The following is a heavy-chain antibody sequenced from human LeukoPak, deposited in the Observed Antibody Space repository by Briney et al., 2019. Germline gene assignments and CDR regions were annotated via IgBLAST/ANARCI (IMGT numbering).Heavy chain of an antibody. CDR2: INSDGSST. V-gene: IGHV3-74*01. J-gene: IGHJ4*02. D-gene: IGHD3-3*01. CDR1: GFTFSSYA. CDR3: ARDRDDFWSGSKTTPDY. Sequence: GGSLRLSCAASGFTFSSYAMSWVRQAPGKGLVWVSRINSDGSSTSYADSVKGRFTISRDNAKNTLYLQMNSLRAEDTAVYYCARDRDDFWSGSKTTPDYWGQGTLVTVSS.